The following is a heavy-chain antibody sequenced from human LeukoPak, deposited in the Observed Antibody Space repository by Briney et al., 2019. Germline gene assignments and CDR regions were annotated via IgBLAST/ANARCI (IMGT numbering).Heavy chain of an antibody. CDR1: GYTFTSYD. Sequence: GASVKVSCKASGYTFTSYDINWVRQATGQGLEWMGWMNPNSGNTGYAQKFQGRVTITRNTSISTAYMELSSLRSEDTAVYYCARGLRFLEWENYYMDVWGKGTTVTVSS. J-gene: IGHJ6*03. V-gene: IGHV1-8*03. D-gene: IGHD3-3*01. CDR2: MNPNSGNT. CDR3: ARGLRFLEWENYYMDV.